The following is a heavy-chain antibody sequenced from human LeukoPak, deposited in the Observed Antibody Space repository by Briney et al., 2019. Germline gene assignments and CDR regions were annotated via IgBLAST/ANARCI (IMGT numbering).Heavy chain of an antibody. CDR3: STTKQRDYYYYYMDV. Sequence: GGSLRLSCAASGFTFSGSAMHWVRQASGKGLEWLGRIRSKANSYATAYAASVKGRFTISRDDSKNTAYLQMNSLKTEDTAVYYCSTTKQRDYYYYYMDVWGKGTTVTVSS. V-gene: IGHV3-73*01. J-gene: IGHJ6*03. CDR2: IRSKANSYAT. CDR1: GFTFSGSA.